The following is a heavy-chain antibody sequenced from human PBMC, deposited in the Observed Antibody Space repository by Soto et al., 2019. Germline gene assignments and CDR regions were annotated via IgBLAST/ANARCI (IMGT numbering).Heavy chain of an antibody. CDR2: IIPIFGTA. D-gene: IGHD6-19*01. Sequence: GASVKVSCKASGGTFSSYAISWVRQAPGQGLEWMGGIIPIFGTANYAQKFQGRVTITADESTSTAYMELSSLRSEDTAVYYCARRIAVSTGWCGPWGQGTLVTVSS. CDR3: ARRIAVSTGWCGP. V-gene: IGHV1-69*13. CDR1: GGTFSSYA. J-gene: IGHJ5*02.